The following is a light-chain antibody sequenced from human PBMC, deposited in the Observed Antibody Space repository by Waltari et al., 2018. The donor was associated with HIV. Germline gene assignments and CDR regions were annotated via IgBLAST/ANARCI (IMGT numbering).Light chain of an antibody. CDR2: KDS. J-gene: IGLJ3*02. CDR1: ALPTQY. Sequence: SYELTQPPSVSVSTGQKARITCYGDALPTQYAYWYQQKAGPAPVLVIDKDSERAAGIPERFSGSSAGTTVTLTISGVQAEDEADYYCESAHSSLGVFGGGTKLTVL. V-gene: IGLV3-25*03. CDR3: ESAHSSLGV.